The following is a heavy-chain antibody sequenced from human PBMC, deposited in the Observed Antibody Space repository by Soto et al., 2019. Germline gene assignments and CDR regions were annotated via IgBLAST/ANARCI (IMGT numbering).Heavy chain of an antibody. CDR1: GYSFLNYG. D-gene: IGHD3-3*01. J-gene: IGHJ4*02. V-gene: IGHV1-18*04. CDR3: ATDNGGANMDMFY. Sequence: GASVXVSCKTSGYSFLNYGMSVLRQAPGQGQEWMGWISVYHGNTIYAQNFQGRVTMTTDTSTSTAYMELTRLRSDDKGVYYCATDNGGANMDMFYWGQGTLVTVSS. CDR2: ISVYHGNT.